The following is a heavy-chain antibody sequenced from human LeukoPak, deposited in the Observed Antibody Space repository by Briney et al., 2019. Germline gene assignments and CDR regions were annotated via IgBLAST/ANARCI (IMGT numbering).Heavy chain of an antibody. D-gene: IGHD2-21*02. J-gene: IGHJ4*02. V-gene: IGHV3-43*01. CDR3: AKEGSDLYYFDY. Sequence: SGGSLRLSCAASGFTFDDYTMHWVRQAPGKGLEWVSLISWDGGSTYYADSVKGRFTISRDNSKNSLFLQMNSLRTEDTALYYCAKEGSDLYYFDYWGQGTLVTVSS. CDR1: GFTFDDYT. CDR2: ISWDGGST.